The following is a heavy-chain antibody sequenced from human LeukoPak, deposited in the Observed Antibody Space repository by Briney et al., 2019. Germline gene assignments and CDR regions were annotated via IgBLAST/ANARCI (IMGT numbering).Heavy chain of an antibody. V-gene: IGHV3-30*03. CDR1: GFTFSSYG. CDR2: ISYDGSNK. D-gene: IGHD4-23*01. J-gene: IGHJ4*02. CDR3: ARVQYYGGSS. Sequence: GRSLRLSCAASGFTFSSYGMHWVRQAPGKGLEWVAVISYDGSNKYYADSVKGRFTISRDNSKNTLYLQMNSLRAEDTAVYYCARVQYYGGSSWGQGTLVTVSS.